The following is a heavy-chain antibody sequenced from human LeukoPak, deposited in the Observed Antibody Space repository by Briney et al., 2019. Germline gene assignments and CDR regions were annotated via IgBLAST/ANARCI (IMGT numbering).Heavy chain of an antibody. Sequence: SVKVSCKASGGTFSSYAISWVRQAPGQGLEWMGGIIPIFGTANYAQKFQGRVTITTDESTSTAYMELSSLRSEDTAVYYCARVPKYSSSWYYFDYWGQGTLVTVSS. J-gene: IGHJ4*02. CDR3: ARVPKYSSSWYYFDY. V-gene: IGHV1-69*05. CDR1: GGTFSSYA. CDR2: IIPIFGTA. D-gene: IGHD6-13*01.